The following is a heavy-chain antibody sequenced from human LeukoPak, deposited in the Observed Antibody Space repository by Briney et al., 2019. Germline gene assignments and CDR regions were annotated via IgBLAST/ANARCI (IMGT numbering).Heavy chain of an antibody. Sequence: GGSLRLSCAGSGFTFGGYGMHWFRQTPGKGLEWVAVIWYDGSNKYYADSVKGRFTISRDNSKNTLYLQMNSLRAEDTAVYYCARDFRSRYFDYWGQGTLVTVSS. CDR2: IWYDGSNK. V-gene: IGHV3-33*01. J-gene: IGHJ4*02. CDR1: GFTFGGYG. D-gene: IGHD6-13*01. CDR3: ARDFRSRYFDY.